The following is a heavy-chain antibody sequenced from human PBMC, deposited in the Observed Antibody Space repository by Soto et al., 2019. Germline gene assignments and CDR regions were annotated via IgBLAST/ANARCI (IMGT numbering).Heavy chain of an antibody. CDR2: ISGSGNVT. CDR3: ATRIYTTIPGGMDV. CDR1: DHA. V-gene: IGHV3-23*01. Sequence: EVQLLESGGGLAQPGGSLRPSCPAPDHAMSWVRQAPGKGLEWVSAISGSGNVTHYGDSVKGRFTISRDNSKNTMYLQMDSLRVDDTAVYYCATRIYTTIPGGMDVWGQGTTVTVPS. J-gene: IGHJ6*02. D-gene: IGHD2-2*02.